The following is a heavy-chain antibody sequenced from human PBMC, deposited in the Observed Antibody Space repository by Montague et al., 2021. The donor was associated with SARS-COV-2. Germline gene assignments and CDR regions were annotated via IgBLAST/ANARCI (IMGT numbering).Heavy chain of an antibody. CDR3: PGGLLWFGELGY. D-gene: IGHD3-10*01. CDR2: ISYDGSNK. CDR1: GFTFSSYA. J-gene: IGHJ4*02. V-gene: IGHV3-30*04. Sequence: SLRLSCAASGFTFSSYAMHWVRQAPGKGLEWVAVISYDGSNKYYADSVKGRFTISRDNSKNTLYLQMNSLRAEDTAVYYCPGGLLWFGELGYWGQGTLVTVSS.